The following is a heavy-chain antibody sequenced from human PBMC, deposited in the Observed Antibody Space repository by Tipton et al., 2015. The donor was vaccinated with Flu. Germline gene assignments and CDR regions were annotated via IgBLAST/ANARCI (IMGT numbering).Heavy chain of an antibody. V-gene: IGHV4-31*03. CDR2: IYYSGSS. CDR3: ARDQGFGGGLTYDYYAMDV. J-gene: IGHJ6*02. D-gene: IGHD3-10*01. CDR1: RVSISSGGAY. Sequence: TLSLTCTVSRVSISSGGAYWSWIRLHPGKGLEWIGCIYYSGSSYYNPSLESRVTISVDTSKNRFSLNLNSVTAADTAVYYCARDQGFGGGLTYDYYAMDVWGQGP.